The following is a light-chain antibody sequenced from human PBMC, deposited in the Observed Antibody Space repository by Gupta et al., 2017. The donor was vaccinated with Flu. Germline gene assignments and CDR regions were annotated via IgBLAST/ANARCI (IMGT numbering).Light chain of an antibody. CDR2: EVH. V-gene: IGLV2-8*01. J-gene: IGLJ2*01. CDR1: GSDVGGFEY. CDR3: SSYGGNNNVI. Sequence: QSALTQPPSASGSPGQSVTISCTGTGSDVGGFEYVSWYQQRPGEAPRLMIYEVHERPSGVPDRFSGSKSGNTASLTVSGLQAEDEADYYCSSYGGNNNVIFGGGTKLTVL.